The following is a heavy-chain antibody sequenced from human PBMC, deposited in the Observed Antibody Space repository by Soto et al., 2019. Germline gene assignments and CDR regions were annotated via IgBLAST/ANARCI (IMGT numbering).Heavy chain of an antibody. V-gene: IGHV1-69*02. CDR1: GGTFSSYT. Sequence: ASVKVSCKASGGTFSSYTISWVRQAPGQGLEWMGRIIPILGMANYAQKFQGRVTITADKSTSTAYMELSSLRSEDTAVYYCARGVGSTSSPYAFDIWGQGTMVTVSS. J-gene: IGHJ3*02. CDR2: IIPILGMA. D-gene: IGHD2-2*01. CDR3: ARGVGSTSSPYAFDI.